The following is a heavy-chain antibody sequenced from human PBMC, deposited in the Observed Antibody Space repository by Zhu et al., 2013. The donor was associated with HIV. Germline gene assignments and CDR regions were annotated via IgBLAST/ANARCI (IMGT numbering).Heavy chain of an antibody. CDR2: INPSGGST. J-gene: IGHJ1*01. Sequence: QVQLVQSGTEEKKPGASVKVSCKASGYTFTNYYIHWVRQAPGQGLEWMGVINPSGGSTKYEQKFQDRLTMTRDRSTSTVHMELSSLRYEDTAVYYCVRLPPYDSSGHRTNAEDFQHWGQGTLVTVSS. CDR3: VRLPPYDSSGHRTNAEDFQH. CDR1: GYTFTNYY. D-gene: IGHD3-22*01. V-gene: IGHV1-46*01.